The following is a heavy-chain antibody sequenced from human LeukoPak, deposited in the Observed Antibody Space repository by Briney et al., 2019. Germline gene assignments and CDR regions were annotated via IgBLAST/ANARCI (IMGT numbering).Heavy chain of an antibody. V-gene: IGHV3-48*01. CDR2: ISSSSSTI. CDR3: AKMPHILTGYYNRAYFQH. CDR1: GFTFSSYS. J-gene: IGHJ1*01. D-gene: IGHD3-9*01. Sequence: GGSLRLSCAASGFTFSSYSMNWVRQAPGKGLEWVSYISSSSSTIYYADSVKGRFTISRDNAKNSLYLQMNSLRAEDTAVYYCAKMPHILTGYYNRAYFQHWGQGTLVTVSS.